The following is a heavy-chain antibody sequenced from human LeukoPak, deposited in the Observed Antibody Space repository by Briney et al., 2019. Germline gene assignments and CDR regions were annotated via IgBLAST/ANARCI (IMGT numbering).Heavy chain of an antibody. V-gene: IGHV3-21*01. CDR1: GFTFSSYS. Sequence: GGSLRLSCAASGFTFSSYSMNWVRQAPGKGLEWVSSISSSSSYIYYADSVKGRFTISRDNAKNSLYLQMNSLRADDTAVYYCAREATDSSFSGFDYWGQGTLVTVSS. CDR2: ISSSSSYI. D-gene: IGHD6-6*01. J-gene: IGHJ4*02. CDR3: AREATDSSFSGFDY.